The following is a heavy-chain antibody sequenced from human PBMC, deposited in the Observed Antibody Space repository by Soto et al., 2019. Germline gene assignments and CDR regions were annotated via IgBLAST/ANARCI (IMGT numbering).Heavy chain of an antibody. CDR1: AFMFSDYW. Sequence: PGGSLRLSCEASAFMFSDYWMTWVRQAPGKGLEWVANIKQDGSEKYYVDSVKGRFTISRDNAKKSLYLQMSSLRAEDTAVYYSARGEGAGLFGMDVWGQGTTVTVSS. J-gene: IGHJ6*02. V-gene: IGHV3-7*03. CDR3: ARGEGAGLFGMDV. CDR2: IKQDGSEK. D-gene: IGHD1-26*01.